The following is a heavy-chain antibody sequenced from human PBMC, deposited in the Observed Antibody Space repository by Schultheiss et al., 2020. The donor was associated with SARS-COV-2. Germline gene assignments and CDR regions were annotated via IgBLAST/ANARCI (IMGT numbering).Heavy chain of an antibody. CDR2: IYYSGST. CDR1: GGSISSGGYY. Sequence: SETLSLTCTVSGGSISSGGYYWSWIRQPPGKGLEWIGYIYYSGSTNYNPSLKSRVTISVDTSKNQFSLKLSSVTAADTAVYYCARKDSIGGDRTLRSSGWFDPWGQGTLVTVSS. D-gene: IGHD2-21*02. V-gene: IGHV4-61*08. CDR3: ARKDSIGGDRTLRSSGWFDP. J-gene: IGHJ5*02.